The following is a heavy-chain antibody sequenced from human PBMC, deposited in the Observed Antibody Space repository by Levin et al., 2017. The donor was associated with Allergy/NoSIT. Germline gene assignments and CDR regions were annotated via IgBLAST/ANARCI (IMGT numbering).Heavy chain of an antibody. CDR1: GGTFSSYA. D-gene: IGHD3-9*01. Sequence: SVKVSCKASGGTFSSYAISWVRQAPGQGLEWMGGIIPIFGTANYAQKFQGRVTITADESTSTAYMELSSLRSEDTAVYYCASDILTGAWPKYNYGMDVWGQGTTVTVSS. CDR2: IIPIFGTA. V-gene: IGHV1-69*13. J-gene: IGHJ6*02. CDR3: ASDILTGAWPKYNYGMDV.